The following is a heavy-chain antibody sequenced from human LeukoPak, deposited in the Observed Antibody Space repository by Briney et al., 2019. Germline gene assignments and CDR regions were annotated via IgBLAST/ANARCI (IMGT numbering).Heavy chain of an antibody. CDR1: GFKFSDHY. CDR3: AKDSREYGSGSYSRY. D-gene: IGHD3-10*01. Sequence: GGSQRLSCAASGFKFSDHYIDWVRQAPGKGLEWVGRSRNKASSYTTEYAASVEGRFTISRDVSESSLYLQMNSLRAEDTAVYYCAKDSREYGSGSYSRYWGQGTLVTVSS. J-gene: IGHJ4*02. V-gene: IGHV3-72*01. CDR2: SRNKASSYTT.